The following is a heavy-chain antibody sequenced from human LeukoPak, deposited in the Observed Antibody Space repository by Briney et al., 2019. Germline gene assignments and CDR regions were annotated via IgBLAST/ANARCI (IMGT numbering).Heavy chain of an antibody. CDR3: ARDSSGYSSLDY. CDR1: GGSISSGGYY. J-gene: IGHJ4*02. Sequence: QTLSLTCTVSGGSISSGGYYWSWIRQHPGKGLKWIGYIYYSGSTYYNPPLKSRVTISVDTSKNQFSLKLSSVTAADTAVYYCARDSSGYSSLDYWGQGTLVTVSS. D-gene: IGHD3-22*01. CDR2: IYYSGST. V-gene: IGHV4-31*03.